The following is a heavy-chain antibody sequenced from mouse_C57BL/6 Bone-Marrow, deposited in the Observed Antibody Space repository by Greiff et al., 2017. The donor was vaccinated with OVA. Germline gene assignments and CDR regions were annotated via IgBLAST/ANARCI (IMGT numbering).Heavy chain of an antibody. CDR1: GFNIKDYY. CDR2: IDPEDGET. D-gene: IGHD1-1*01. V-gene: IGHV14-2*01. Sequence: VQLQQSGAELVKPGASVKLSCTASGFNIKDYYMHWVKQRTEQGLEWIGRIDPEDGETKYAPKFQGKATITADTSSNTAYLQLSSQTSEDTAVYYCARGITTVVGYFDVWGTGTTVTVSS. J-gene: IGHJ1*03. CDR3: ARGITTVVGYFDV.